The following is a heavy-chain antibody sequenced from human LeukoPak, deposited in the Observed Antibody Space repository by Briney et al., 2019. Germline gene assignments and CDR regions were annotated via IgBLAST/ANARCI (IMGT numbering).Heavy chain of an antibody. CDR1: GYTFTSYG. J-gene: IGHJ3*02. D-gene: IGHD3-22*01. CDR2: ISAYNGNT. Sequence: GASVKVSCKASGYTFTSYGISWVRQAPGQGLEWMGWISAYNGNTNYAQKFQGRVTMTRDTSISTAYMELSRLRSDDTAVYYCARATAYYYDSSGYWTGHDAFDIWGQGTMVTVSS. V-gene: IGHV1-18*01. CDR3: ARATAYYYDSSGYWTGHDAFDI.